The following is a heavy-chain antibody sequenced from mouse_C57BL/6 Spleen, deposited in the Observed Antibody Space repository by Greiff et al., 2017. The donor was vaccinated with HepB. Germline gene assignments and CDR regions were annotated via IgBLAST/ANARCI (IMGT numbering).Heavy chain of an antibody. CDR3: ARSGLDYYGSSPYYFDY. CDR2: IYWDDDK. Sequence: QVTLKVSGPGILQSSQTLSLTCSFSGFSLSTSGMGVSWIRQPSGKGLEWLAHIYWDDDKRYNPSLKSRLTITKDTSRNQVFLKITSVDTADTATDYCARSGLDYYGSSPYYFDYWGQGTTLTVSS. D-gene: IGHD1-1*01. V-gene: IGHV8-12*01. CDR1: GFSLSTSGMG. J-gene: IGHJ2*01.